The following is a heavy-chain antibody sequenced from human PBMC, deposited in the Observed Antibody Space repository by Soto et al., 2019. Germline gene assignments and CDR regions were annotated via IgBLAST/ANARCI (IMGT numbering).Heavy chain of an antibody. J-gene: IGHJ4*02. CDR3: AAGGGLPRYY. D-gene: IGHD5-12*01. CDR1: GGSMSSGGYS. V-gene: IGHV4-30-2*01. CDR2: IYHSGST. Sequence: LSLTCAVSGGSMSSGGYSWSWIRQPPGKGLEWIGYIYHSGSTYYNPSLKSRVTISVDRSKNQFSLKLSSVTAADTAVYYCAAGGGLPRYYWGQGTLVTVSS.